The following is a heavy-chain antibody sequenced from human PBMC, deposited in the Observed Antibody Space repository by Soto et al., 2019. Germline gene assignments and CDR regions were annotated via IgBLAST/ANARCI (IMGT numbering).Heavy chain of an antibody. CDR1: GFTFSSYA. Sequence: GGSLRLSCAASGFTFSSYAMSWVRQAPGKGLEWVSAISGSGGSTYYADSVKGRFTISRDNSKNTLYLQMNSLRAEDTAVYYCAKDLATYYDFWSGPNAYGMDVWGQGTTVTVSS. J-gene: IGHJ6*02. V-gene: IGHV3-23*01. CDR3: AKDLATYYDFWSGPNAYGMDV. D-gene: IGHD3-3*01. CDR2: ISGSGGST.